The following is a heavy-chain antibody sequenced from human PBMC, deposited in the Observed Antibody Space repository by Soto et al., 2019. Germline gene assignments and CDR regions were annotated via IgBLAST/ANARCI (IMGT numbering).Heavy chain of an antibody. Sequence: TSETLSLTCTVSGGSISSSSYYWGWIRQPPGKGLEWIGSIYYSGSTYYNPSLKSRVTISVDTSKNQLSLKVTSVTAADTAFYYCVRFRRSLILLSFQRKCDYWGQGTLVTVSS. CDR3: VRFRRSLILLSFQRKCDY. D-gene: IGHD2-15*01. CDR1: GGSISSSSYY. J-gene: IGHJ4*02. CDR2: IYYSGST. V-gene: IGHV4-39*07.